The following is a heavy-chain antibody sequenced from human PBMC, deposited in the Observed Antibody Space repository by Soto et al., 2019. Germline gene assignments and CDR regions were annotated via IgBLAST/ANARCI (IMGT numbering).Heavy chain of an antibody. V-gene: IGHV1-18*01. CDR3: ARDRPAVAGVPYYYYGMDV. J-gene: IGHJ6*02. CDR2: ISAYNGNT. D-gene: IGHD6-19*01. CDR1: GYTFTSYG. Sequence: QVPLVQSGAEVKKPGASVKVSCKASGYTFTSYGISWVRQAPGQGLEWMGWISAYNGNTNYAQKLQGRVTMTTDTSTSTAYMELRSLRSDDTAVYYCARDRPAVAGVPYYYYGMDVGGQGTTVTVSS.